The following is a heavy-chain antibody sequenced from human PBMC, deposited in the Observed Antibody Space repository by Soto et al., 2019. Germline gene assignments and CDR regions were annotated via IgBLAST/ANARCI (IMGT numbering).Heavy chain of an antibody. CDR1: GGTFSTYS. CDR3: TIVTCAGDVCDC. J-gene: IGHJ3*01. CDR2: IIPMLGMA. D-gene: IGHD2-21*01. Sequence: QVQLVQSGAEVKKPGSSVKVSCKDSGGTFSTYSMFWVRQAPGQGLEWMGRIIPMLGMANHAQRFQDRTTITADKSKATAHMELSSLRSEHTTVSYATIVTCAGDVCDCWGHATMVSVSS. V-gene: IGHV1-69*02.